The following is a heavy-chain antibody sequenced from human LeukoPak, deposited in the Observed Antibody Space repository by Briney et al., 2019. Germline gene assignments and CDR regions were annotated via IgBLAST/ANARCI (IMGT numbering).Heavy chain of an antibody. CDR1: GFTFDDYG. J-gene: IGHJ4*02. V-gene: IGHV3-20*04. CDR2: INRNGDST. D-gene: IGHD3-22*01. Sequence: GGSLRLSCAASGFTFDDYGMSWVRQGPGKGLEWVSAINRNGDSTGYADSVKGRFTISRDKSKSSLYLEMNSLTTEDTALYFCSKDGYDSGGYYAPLDYWGQGTLVTVSS. CDR3: SKDGYDSGGYYAPLDY.